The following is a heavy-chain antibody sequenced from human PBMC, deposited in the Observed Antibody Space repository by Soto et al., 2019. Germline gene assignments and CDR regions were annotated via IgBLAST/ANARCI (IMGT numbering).Heavy chain of an antibody. CDR1: VYTLTGYY. CDR2: INPSGGST. Sequence: SVKVSYKACVYTLTGYYMQLVRQAAGQGLEWMGIINPSGGSTSYAQKFQGRVTMTRDTSTSTVYMELSSLRSEDTAVYYCARGGIYYDSSGYPADDAFDIWGQGTMFTV. CDR3: ARGGIYYDSSGYPADDAFDI. D-gene: IGHD3-22*01. J-gene: IGHJ3*02. V-gene: IGHV1-46*01.